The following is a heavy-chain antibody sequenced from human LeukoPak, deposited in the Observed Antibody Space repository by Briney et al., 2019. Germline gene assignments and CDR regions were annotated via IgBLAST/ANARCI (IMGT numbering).Heavy chain of an antibody. Sequence: GGSLRLSCAVSGFTFSDHWMHWIRQVPGKGLVWVSRINGYGNTTTYAGFVKGRFTISRDNAKNTLYLQMNSLRAEDTALYYCAKVNWNCGEHSWGQGTLVTVSS. CDR3: AKVNWNCGEHS. V-gene: IGHV3-74*01. J-gene: IGHJ4*02. CDR1: GFTFSDHW. D-gene: IGHD1-7*01. CDR2: INGYGNTT.